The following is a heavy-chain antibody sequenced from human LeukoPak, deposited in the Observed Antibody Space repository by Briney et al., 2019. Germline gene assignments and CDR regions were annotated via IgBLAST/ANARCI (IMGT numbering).Heavy chain of an antibody. CDR3: ARLEGGKSDY. CDR2: IYYSGST. Sequence: PSETLSLTCTVSGGSISSSSYYWGWIRQPPGKGLEWIGSIYYSGSTYYNPSLKSRVTISVDTSKNQFSLKLSSVTAADTAVYYCARLEGGKSDYWGQGTLVTVSS. V-gene: IGHV4-39*01. J-gene: IGHJ4*02. CDR1: GGSISSSSYY. D-gene: IGHD4-23*01.